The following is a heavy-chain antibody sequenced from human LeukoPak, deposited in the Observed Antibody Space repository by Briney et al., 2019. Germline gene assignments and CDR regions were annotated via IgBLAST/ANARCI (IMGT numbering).Heavy chain of an antibody. D-gene: IGHD3-10*01. J-gene: IGHJ5*02. Sequence: SETLSLTCTVSGGSMRTYYWSWLRQPPGKGLEWIGFIYHSGSTDYNPSLKSRGTISVDTSKNQFSLKLSSVTAADTAVYYCARTNYYGSGSYYPDLWGQGTLVTVSS. CDR3: ARTNYYGSGSYYPDL. V-gene: IGHV4-59*08. CDR2: IYHSGST. CDR1: GGSMRTYY.